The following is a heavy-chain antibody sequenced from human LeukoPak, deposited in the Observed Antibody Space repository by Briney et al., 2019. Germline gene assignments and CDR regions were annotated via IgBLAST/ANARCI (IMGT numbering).Heavy chain of an antibody. J-gene: IGHJ4*02. CDR2: IIPIFGTA. CDR1: GGTFSSYA. CDR3: ARGIPGGYYYDSSGYYYFDY. Sequence: GASVKVSCKASGGTFSSYAISWVRQAPGQGLEWMGGIIPIFGTANYAQKFQGRVTITADESTSTAYMELSSLRSEDTAVYYCARGIPGGYYYDSSGYYYFDYWGQGTLVTVSS. D-gene: IGHD3-22*01. V-gene: IGHV1-69*13.